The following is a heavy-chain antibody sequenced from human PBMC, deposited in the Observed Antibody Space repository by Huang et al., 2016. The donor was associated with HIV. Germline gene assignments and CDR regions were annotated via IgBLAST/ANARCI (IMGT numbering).Heavy chain of an antibody. V-gene: IGHV4-34*02. CDR2: INHSGNT. Sequence: QVQLEQWGAGLLKASETLSLTCAVYGGSFSGYYWNVLRQAPGKGLEWVGEINHSGNTNDNPSSRGRVNRSVDTSKSQFSLSRTSLSAADTGTYFCARRYNSRRDYWGRGTLVTVHS. CDR3: ARRYNSRRDY. D-gene: IGHD3-22*01. J-gene: IGHJ4*02. CDR1: GGSFSGYY.